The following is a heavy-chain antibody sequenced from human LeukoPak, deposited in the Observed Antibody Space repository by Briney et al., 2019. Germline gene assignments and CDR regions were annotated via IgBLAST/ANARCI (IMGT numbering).Heavy chain of an antibody. D-gene: IGHD5-24*01. J-gene: IGHJ4*02. CDR3: ARGEGDGYNFDY. CDR2: IIPILGIA. CDR1: GGTFNSYA. V-gene: IGHV1-69*04. Sequence: SVKVSCKASGGTFNSYAISWVRQAPGQGLEWMGRIIPILGIANYAQKLQGRVTITADKSTSTAYMELSSLRSEDTAVYYCARGEGDGYNFDYWGQGTLVTVSS.